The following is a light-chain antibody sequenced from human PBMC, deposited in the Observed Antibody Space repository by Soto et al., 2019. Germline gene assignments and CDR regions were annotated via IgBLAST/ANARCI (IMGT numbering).Light chain of an antibody. J-gene: IGKJ5*01. CDR3: QQYDKWPPIT. Sequence: EIVLSQSPGTLSVFPGERVTLSCRTSQSVSNNLAWYQQKPGQAPRLLISGASTRATGIPARFSGGGSGTEFTLIISSLQSEDLAVYYCQQYDKWPPITFGQGTRLEIK. CDR2: GAS. V-gene: IGKV3-15*01. CDR1: QSVSNN.